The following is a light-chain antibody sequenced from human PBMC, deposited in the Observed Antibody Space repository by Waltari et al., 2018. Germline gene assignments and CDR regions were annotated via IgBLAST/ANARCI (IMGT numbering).Light chain of an antibody. Sequence: EIVLTQSPGTASLSPGERVTLSCRASQSVGSSSLAWYQQKPGPAPRLVIYRASRRATGIPQRFSGSGSETDFSLTISRREPEDFAVYYCQQHGTLPATFGQGTKVEIK. CDR1: QSVGSSS. V-gene: IGKV3-20*01. CDR2: RAS. CDR3: QQHGTLPAT. J-gene: IGKJ1*01.